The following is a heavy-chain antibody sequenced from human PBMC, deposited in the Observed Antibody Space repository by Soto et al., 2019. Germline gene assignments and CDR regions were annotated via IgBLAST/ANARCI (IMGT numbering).Heavy chain of an antibody. CDR1: GGSISNSY. J-gene: IGHJ6*02. CDR3: TTGVTSRGMDV. V-gene: IGHV4-59*08. Sequence: PSETLSLTCTVSGGSISNSYWSWIRQSPGKGLEWIGYIYSSGSTNYNPSLKSRVTISVDTSKNQFSLKLSSLIAADTAVYYCTTGVTSRGMDVWGQGTTVTVSS. CDR2: IYSSGST. D-gene: IGHD2-21*02.